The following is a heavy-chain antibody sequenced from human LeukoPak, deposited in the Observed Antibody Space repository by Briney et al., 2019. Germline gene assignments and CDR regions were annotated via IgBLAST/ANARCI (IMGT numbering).Heavy chain of an antibody. V-gene: IGHV3-7*01. CDR2: INQDGGTK. CDR1: GFTFTTYY. J-gene: IGHJ4*02. D-gene: IGHD1/OR15-1a*01. CDR3: ARENWTNDF. Sequence: GGSLRLSCAASGFTFTTYYMTWVRQAPGKGLEWVANINQDGGTKYYVDSVKGRFTISRDNAINSVFLQMNSLRAEDTAVYYCARENWTNDFWGQGTLVTVSS.